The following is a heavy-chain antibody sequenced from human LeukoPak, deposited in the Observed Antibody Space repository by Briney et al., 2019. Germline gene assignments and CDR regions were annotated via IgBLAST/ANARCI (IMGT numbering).Heavy chain of an antibody. CDR1: GFPFSSYA. CDR3: ARGDTPGWGSYRYTGFFDY. J-gene: IGHJ4*02. V-gene: IGHV3-64*01. Sequence: PGGSLRLSFAASGFPFSSYAMHWVRPAPGKGLEYVSAIISNGGSTYFRNSVKGRFTISRDNSKNTLYLQMGSLRAEDMAVYYCARGDTPGWGSYRYTGFFDYWGQGTLVTVSS. D-gene: IGHD3-16*02. CDR2: IISNGGST.